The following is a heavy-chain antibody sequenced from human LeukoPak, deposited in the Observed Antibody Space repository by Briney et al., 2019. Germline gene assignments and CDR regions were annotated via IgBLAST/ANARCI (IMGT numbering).Heavy chain of an antibody. Sequence: GGSLRLSCAASGFTFSSYDMHWVRQAPGKGLEWVAFIRYDGSNKYYADSVKGRFTISRDNSKNTLYLQMNSLRAEDTAVYYCARRELPGIAAAGTSGDYFDYWGQGTLVTVSS. J-gene: IGHJ4*02. V-gene: IGHV3-30*02. CDR3: ARRELPGIAAAGTSGDYFDY. CDR1: GFTFSSYD. D-gene: IGHD6-13*01. CDR2: IRYDGSNK.